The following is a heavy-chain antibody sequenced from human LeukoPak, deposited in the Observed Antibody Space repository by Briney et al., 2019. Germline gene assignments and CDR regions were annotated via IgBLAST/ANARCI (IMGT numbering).Heavy chain of an antibody. CDR2: IYHSGST. V-gene: IGHV4-30-2*01. CDR3: ARAFGSGPYDY. Sequence: SETLSLTCAVSGGSISSGGYSWSWIRQPPGKGLEWIGYIYHSGSTYYNPSLKSRVTISVDRSKNQFSLKLSSVTAADTAVYYCARAFGSGPYDYWGQGTLVTVSS. CDR1: GGSISSGGYS. D-gene: IGHD3-10*01. J-gene: IGHJ4*02.